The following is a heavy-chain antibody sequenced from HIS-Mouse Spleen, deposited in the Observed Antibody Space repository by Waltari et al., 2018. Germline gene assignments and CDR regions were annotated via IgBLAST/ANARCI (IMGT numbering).Heavy chain of an antibody. V-gene: IGHV4-39*07. CDR1: GGSIRSSSYY. D-gene: IGHD6-13*01. CDR2: IYYSGST. CDR3: AREIPYSSSWYDWYFDL. J-gene: IGHJ2*01. Sequence: QLQLQESGPGLVKPSETLSLTCTCSGGSIRSSSYYWGWIRQPPGKGLEWIGSIYYSGSTYYNPSLKSRVTISVDTSKNQFSLKLSSVTAADTAVYYCAREIPYSSSWYDWYFDLWGRGTLVTVSS.